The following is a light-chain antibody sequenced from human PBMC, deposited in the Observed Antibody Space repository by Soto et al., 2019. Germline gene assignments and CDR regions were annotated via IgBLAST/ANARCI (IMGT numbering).Light chain of an antibody. CDR1: QPVVGRY. J-gene: IGKJ2*01. CDR3: QQYGTSPYT. V-gene: IGKV3D-20*01. Sequence: PGERATLSCGASQPVVGRYIAWYQQKPGLAPRLLIYDASSRATGIPDRFSGSGSGTDFSLTITRLEPEDFAVYYCQQYGTSPYTFGQGTKLEIK. CDR2: DAS.